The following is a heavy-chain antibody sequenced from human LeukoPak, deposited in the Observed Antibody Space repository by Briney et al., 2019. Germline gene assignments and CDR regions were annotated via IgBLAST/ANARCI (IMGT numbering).Heavy chain of an antibody. V-gene: IGHV3-30*04. CDR1: GFTFSSYA. CDR2: ISYDGSNK. D-gene: IGHD2-8*01. J-gene: IGHJ3*02. Sequence: GRSLRLSCAASGFTFSSYAMDWVRQAPGKGLEWVAVISYDGSNKYYAESVKGRFTISRDNSKNTLHLQMNNLRAEDTAVYYCTSEIAVLTPAFDIWGQGTIVTVSS. CDR3: TSEIAVLTPAFDI.